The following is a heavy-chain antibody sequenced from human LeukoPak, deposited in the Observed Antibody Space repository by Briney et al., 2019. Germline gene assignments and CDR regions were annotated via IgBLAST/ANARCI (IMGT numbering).Heavy chain of an antibody. V-gene: IGHV1-18*01. CDR2: ISTYNTNT. Sequence: ASVRVSCKASGYTFTSHGISWVRQAPGQRLEWMGWISTYNTNTNYAQKLQGRVTMTTDTSTSTAYMELRSLRSDDTAVYYCARDMSNRPPYYDILTGYLDYWGQGTLVTVSS. D-gene: IGHD3-9*01. CDR1: GYTFTSHG. J-gene: IGHJ4*02. CDR3: ARDMSNRPPYYDILTGYLDY.